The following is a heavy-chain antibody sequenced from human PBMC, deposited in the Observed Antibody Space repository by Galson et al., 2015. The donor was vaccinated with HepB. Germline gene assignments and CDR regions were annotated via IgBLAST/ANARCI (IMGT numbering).Heavy chain of an antibody. D-gene: IGHD4-17*01. CDR1: GFTFSSYA. Sequence: SLRLSCAASGFTFSSYAMSWVRQAPGKGLEWVSAISGSGGSTYYADSVKGRFTISRDNSKNTLYLQTNSLRAEDTAVYYCAPVPGGYGDPYYYYYGMDIWGQGTTVTVSS. CDR3: APVPGGYGDPYYYYYGMDI. J-gene: IGHJ6*02. CDR2: ISGSGGST. V-gene: IGHV3-23*01.